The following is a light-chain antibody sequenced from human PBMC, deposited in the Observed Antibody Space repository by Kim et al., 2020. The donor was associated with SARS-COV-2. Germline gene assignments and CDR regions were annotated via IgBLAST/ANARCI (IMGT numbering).Light chain of an antibody. CDR1: TGAVTSGYY. CDR3: LLYYGGAQAKWV. CDR2: STS. J-gene: IGLJ7*01. V-gene: IGLV7-43*01. Sequence: TVTLTCASSTGAVTSGYYPNWFQQKPGQAPRALIYSTSNEHSWTPARFSGSLLGGKAALTLSGVQPEDEAEYYCLLYYGGAQAKWVFGGGTQLTVL.